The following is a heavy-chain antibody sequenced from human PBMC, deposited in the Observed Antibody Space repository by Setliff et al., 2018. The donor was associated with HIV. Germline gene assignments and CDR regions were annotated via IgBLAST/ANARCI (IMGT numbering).Heavy chain of an antibody. J-gene: IGHJ5*02. Sequence: SETLSLTCAVYGESFSDDYWSWIRQPPGWGLEWIGEINHSGSTNYNPSLKSRVTISLDTSKNQFSLRLISVTAADTAVYYCAKVAVTGYCSTTSCQNWFDPWGQGTLVTVSS. V-gene: IGHV4-34*01. D-gene: IGHD2-2*01. CDR2: INHSGST. CDR1: GESFSDDY. CDR3: AKVAVTGYCSTTSCQNWFDP.